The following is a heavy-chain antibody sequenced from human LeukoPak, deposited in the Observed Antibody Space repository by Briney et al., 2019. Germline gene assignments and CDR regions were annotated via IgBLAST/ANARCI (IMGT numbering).Heavy chain of an antibody. CDR2: IYSGETT. V-gene: IGHV3-53*01. CDR1: GFNLRDNY. J-gene: IGHJ4*02. CDR3: ARRAGGYSHPYDY. D-gene: IGHD4-23*01. Sequence: GGSLRLSCAVSGFNLRDNYMSWVRQSPGKGLEWVSLIYSGETTLYADSVKGRFTISRDISKNTLYLQMNSLGAEDTAMYYCARRAGGYSHPYDYWGQGILVTVSS.